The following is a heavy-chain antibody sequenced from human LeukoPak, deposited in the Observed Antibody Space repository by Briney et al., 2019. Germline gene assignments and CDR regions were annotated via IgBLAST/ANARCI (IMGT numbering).Heavy chain of an antibody. V-gene: IGHV3-30*18. D-gene: IGHD6-19*01. CDR3: AKDLGRSGWYYFDY. CDR2: ISYDGSNK. J-gene: IGHJ4*02. Sequence: PGRSLRLSCAASGFTFSSYGMHWVRQAPGKGLEWVAVISYDGSNKYYAGSVKGRFTISRDNSKNTLYLQMNSLRAEDTAVYYCAKDLGRSGWYYFDYWGQGTLVTVSS. CDR1: GFTFSSYG.